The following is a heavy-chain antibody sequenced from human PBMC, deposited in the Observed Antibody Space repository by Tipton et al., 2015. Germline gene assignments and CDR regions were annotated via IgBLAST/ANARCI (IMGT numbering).Heavy chain of an antibody. CDR1: GGTFSTYA. D-gene: IGHD4-23*01. Sequence: QSGAEVKKPGSSVKVSCKASGGTFSTYAISWVRQAPGQGLEWMGGIIPIFGTANYAQKFQGRVTISADEGTSTTYMDLSSLRPEDTAMYYCAREGRGGNFNWWGQGTLVTVSS. J-gene: IGHJ4*02. CDR2: IIPIFGTA. V-gene: IGHV1-69*01. CDR3: AREGRGGNFNW.